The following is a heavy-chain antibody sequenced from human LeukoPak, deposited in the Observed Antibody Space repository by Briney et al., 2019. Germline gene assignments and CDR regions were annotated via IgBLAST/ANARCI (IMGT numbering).Heavy chain of an antibody. J-gene: IGHJ4*02. CDR2: IIPIFGTA. Sequence: GASVKVSCKASGYTFTSYAISWARQAPGQGLEWMGGIIPIFGTANYAQKFQGRVTITADESTSTAYMELSRLRSDDTAVYYCARDGRITMVRGGINYWGQGTLVTVSS. D-gene: IGHD3-10*01. V-gene: IGHV1-69*13. CDR1: GYTFTSYA. CDR3: ARDGRITMVRGGINY.